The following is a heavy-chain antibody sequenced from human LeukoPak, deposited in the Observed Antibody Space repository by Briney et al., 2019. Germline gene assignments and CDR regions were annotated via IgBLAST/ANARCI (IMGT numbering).Heavy chain of an antibody. Sequence: KPGGSLRLSCAASGFTFSDCYMSWIRQAPGKGLEWVSYISSSGSTIYYADSVKGRFTISRDNAKNSLYLQMNSLRAEDTAVYYCARSPWFGELLGYFDYWGQGTLVTVSS. D-gene: IGHD3-10*01. CDR2: ISSSGSTI. V-gene: IGHV3-11*01. CDR3: ARSPWFGELLGYFDY. J-gene: IGHJ4*02. CDR1: GFTFSDCY.